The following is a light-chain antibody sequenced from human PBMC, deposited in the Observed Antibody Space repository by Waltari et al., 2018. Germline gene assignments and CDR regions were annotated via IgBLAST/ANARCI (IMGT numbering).Light chain of an antibody. V-gene: IGKV3-15*01. CDR3: QQYNVCPPLT. CDR1: QSIHDN. CDR2: GAS. Sequence: EVVMTQSPATLSVSPGERVTLSCRASQSIHDNLAWYQHRPGQAPTLLIYGASTRTPDIPGRVVGGGCGSEFTLTIRSLQSEDAAVYYCQQYNVCPPLTFGGGTKVEIK. J-gene: IGKJ4*01.